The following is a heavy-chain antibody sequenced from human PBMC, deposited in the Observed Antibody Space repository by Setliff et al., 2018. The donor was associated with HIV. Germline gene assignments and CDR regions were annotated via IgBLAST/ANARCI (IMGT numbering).Heavy chain of an antibody. CDR3: ARHRVAARPSYFDL. V-gene: IGHV4-34*01. J-gene: IGHJ4*02. D-gene: IGHD6-6*01. CDR1: GGSFGGYY. CDR2: INHSGST. Sequence: SETLSLTCAVYGGSFGGYYWSWIRQPPGKGLEWIGEINHSGSTDYNPSLKSRVTISVDTSKNQFSLYLTSVTAADTAVYFCARHRVAARPSYFDLWGQGTRVTVSS.